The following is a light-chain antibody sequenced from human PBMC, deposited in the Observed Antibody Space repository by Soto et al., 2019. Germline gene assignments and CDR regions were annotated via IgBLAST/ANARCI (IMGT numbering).Light chain of an antibody. J-gene: IGLJ1*01. CDR3: GSYTSTDTPFV. Sequence: QSALAQPSSVSGSPGQSITISYTGTSTDVGGYTYVSWYQHHPGKGPKLIIYEVNNRPSGVSDRFSGSKSGNKASLTISNLEAEDESDYYCGSYTSTDTPFVFGTGTKVTVL. CDR2: EVN. CDR1: STDVGGYTY. V-gene: IGLV2-14*01.